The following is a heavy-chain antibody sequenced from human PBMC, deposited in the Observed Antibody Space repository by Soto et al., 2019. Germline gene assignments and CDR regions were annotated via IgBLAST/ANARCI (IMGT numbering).Heavy chain of an antibody. V-gene: IGHV4-34*01. CDR3: ARIGGYCSGGSCYSQIRLDNSEPFDY. Sequence: PSETLSLTCAVYGGSFSGYYWSWIRQPPGKGLEWIGEINHSGSTNYNPSLKSRVTISVDTSKNQFSLKLSSVTAADTAVYYCARIGGYCSGGSCYSQIRLDNSEPFDYWGQGTLVTVSS. CDR1: GGSFSGYY. D-gene: IGHD2-15*01. CDR2: INHSGST. J-gene: IGHJ4*02.